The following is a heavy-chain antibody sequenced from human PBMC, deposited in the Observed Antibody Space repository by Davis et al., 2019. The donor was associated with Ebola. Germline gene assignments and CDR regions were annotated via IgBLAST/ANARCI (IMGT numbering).Heavy chain of an antibody. CDR2: VYFSGST. CDR1: GGSISNHY. D-gene: IGHD3-9*01. V-gene: IGHV4-59*11. J-gene: IGHJ6*03. Sequence: PSETLSLTCTVSGGSISNHYWNWIRQSPGKGLEWVGYVYFSGSTNYNPSLKGRVTISLDTSKNQFSLRLNSVTAADTAVYYCARVDHYYDILTDEYYYYMDVWGKGTTVTVSS. CDR3: ARVDHYYDILTDEYYYYMDV.